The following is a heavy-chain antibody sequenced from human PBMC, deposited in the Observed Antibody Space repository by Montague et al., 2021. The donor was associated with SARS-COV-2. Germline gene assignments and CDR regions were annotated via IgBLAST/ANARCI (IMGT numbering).Heavy chain of an antibody. CDR1: GGSISTYY. V-gene: IGHV4-59*01. J-gene: IGHJ4*02. D-gene: IGHD2-15*01. CDR2: IYYSGST. CDR3: ASPGGYCTGGSCYYVY. Sequence: SETLSLTCSVSGGSISTYYWSWIRQPPGKGLEWIGYIYYSGSTNYNPSLKSRVTISIDTSENQFSLELSSVTAADMAVYYCASPGGYCTGGSCYYVYWGQGTLVTVSS.